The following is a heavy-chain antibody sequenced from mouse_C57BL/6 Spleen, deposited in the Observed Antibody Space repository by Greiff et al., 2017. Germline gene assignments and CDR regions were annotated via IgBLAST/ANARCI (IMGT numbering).Heavy chain of an antibody. D-gene: IGHD1-1*01. CDR3: ARGSSYYYAMDY. CDR1: GYTFTSYW. CDR2: IDPSDSET. V-gene: IGHV1-52*01. Sequence: QVQLQQPGAELVRPGSSVKLSCKASGYTFTSYWMHWVKQRPIQGLEWIGNIDPSDSETHYNQKFKDKATLTVEKSSSTAYMQLSSLTSEDSAVYYCARGSSYYYAMDYWGQGTSVTVSS. J-gene: IGHJ4*01.